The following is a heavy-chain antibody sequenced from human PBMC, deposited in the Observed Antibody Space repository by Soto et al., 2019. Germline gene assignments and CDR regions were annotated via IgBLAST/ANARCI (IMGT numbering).Heavy chain of an antibody. CDR2: INHSGST. CDR1: GGSFSGYY. J-gene: IGHJ6*03. Sequence: QVQLQQWGAGLLKPSETLSLTCAVYGGSFSGYYWSWIRQPPGKGLEWIGEINHSGSTNYNPSLKSRCTISVDTSKNQFSLKLSSVTAADTAVYYCAREKDYCSGGSCYSGYYYYMDVWGKGTTVTVSS. CDR3: AREKDYCSGGSCYSGYYYYMDV. D-gene: IGHD2-15*01. V-gene: IGHV4-34*01.